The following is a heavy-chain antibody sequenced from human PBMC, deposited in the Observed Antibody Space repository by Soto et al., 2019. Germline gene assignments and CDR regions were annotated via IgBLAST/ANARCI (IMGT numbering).Heavy chain of an antibody. J-gene: IGHJ6*02. D-gene: IGHD3-10*01. CDR3: ASGGTYYYGSGSYSYGMDV. CDR1: GYTFTSFV. CDR2: MNPNRGNT. Sequence: QVQLVQSGAEVKKPGASVKVSCRASGYTFTSFVINWVRQATGQGLEWMGWMNPNRGNTGYAQKFQGSVTRPRNTSISTAYMELSSLRSEDTAVYYCASGGTYYYGSGSYSYGMDVWGQGTTVTVSS. V-gene: IGHV1-8*01.